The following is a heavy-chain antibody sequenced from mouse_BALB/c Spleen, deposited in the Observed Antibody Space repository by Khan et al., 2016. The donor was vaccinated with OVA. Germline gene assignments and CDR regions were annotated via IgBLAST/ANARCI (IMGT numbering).Heavy chain of an antibody. D-gene: IGHD2-10*01. V-gene: IGHV9-3-1*01. Sequence: LVESGPELKKPGETVKISCKASGYTFTNFGINWVRQAPGKGLKWMGWINTYTGEPTYADDFKGRFAFSLEASASTAYLQLINLKTEDTATYFCARPPYFSYVMVYWGQGTSVTVSS. CDR1: GYTFTNFG. CDR2: INTYTGEP. J-gene: IGHJ4*01. CDR3: ARPPYFSYVMVY.